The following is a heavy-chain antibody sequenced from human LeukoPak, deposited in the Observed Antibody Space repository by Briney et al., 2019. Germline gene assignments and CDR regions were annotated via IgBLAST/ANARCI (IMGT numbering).Heavy chain of an antibody. CDR1: GYSINSGYS. Sequence: SETLSLTCAVSGYSINSGYSWTWLRQRPGKGLEWIGNIYHSGYAYYNPSLKSRVTISLDASKNQFSLRLSSVTAADTAVYYCARNSSLTPLKGGWFDPWGQGTLVTVSS. D-gene: IGHD3-9*01. J-gene: IGHJ5*02. CDR3: ARNSSLTPLKGGWFDP. V-gene: IGHV4-38-2*01. CDR2: IYHSGYA.